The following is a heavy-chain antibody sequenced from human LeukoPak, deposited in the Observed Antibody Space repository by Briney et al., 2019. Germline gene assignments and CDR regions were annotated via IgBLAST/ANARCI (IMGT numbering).Heavy chain of an antibody. CDR1: GGSISSGSYY. Sequence: SETLSLTCTVSGGSISSGSYYWSWIRQPVGKGLEWIGRIYTSRSTNYNPSLKSRVTISVDTSKNQFSLKLSSVTAADTAVYYCAKSRGYNYGSWDQYFDYWGQGTLVTVSS. D-gene: IGHD5-18*01. J-gene: IGHJ4*02. CDR3: AKSRGYNYGSWDQYFDY. V-gene: IGHV4-61*02. CDR2: IYTSRST.